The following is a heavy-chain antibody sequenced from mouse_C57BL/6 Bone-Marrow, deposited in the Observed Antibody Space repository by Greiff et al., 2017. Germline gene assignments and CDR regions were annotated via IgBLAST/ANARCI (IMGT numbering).Heavy chain of an antibody. CDR1: GYSFTNYN. V-gene: IGHV1-39*01. J-gene: IGHJ2*01. CDR2: INPNYGTT. D-gene: IGHD1-1*01. CDR3: AREGVVATDY. Sequence: EVKLMESGPELVKPGASVKISCKASGYSFTNYNMNWVKQSNGKSLEWIGVINPNYGTTKYNQKFKGKATLTVDQSSSTAYMQLNSLTSEDSAVYYCAREGVVATDYWGQGTTLTVSS.